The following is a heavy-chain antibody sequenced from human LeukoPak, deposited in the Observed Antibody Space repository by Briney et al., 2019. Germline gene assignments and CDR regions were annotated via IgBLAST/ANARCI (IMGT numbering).Heavy chain of an antibody. J-gene: IGHJ4*02. V-gene: IGHV4-39*07. Sequence: SETLSLTCTVSGGSISSGGYYWSWIRQPPGKGLEWIGEINHSGSTNYNPSLKSRVTISVDASKNQFSLKLSSVTAADTAVYYCARGSGSYDYWGQGTLVTVSS. CDR3: ARGSGSYDY. CDR1: GGSISSGGYY. CDR2: INHSGST. D-gene: IGHD1-26*01.